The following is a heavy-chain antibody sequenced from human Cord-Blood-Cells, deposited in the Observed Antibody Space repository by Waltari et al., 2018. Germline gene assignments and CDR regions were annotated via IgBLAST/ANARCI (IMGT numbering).Heavy chain of an antibody. D-gene: IGHD6-19*01. CDR3: ARDGKIAVAGTRPLFDY. CDR2: CSAYNGNT. J-gene: IGHJ4*02. V-gene: IGHV1-18*01. Sequence: QVQLVQSGAEVKKPGASVKVSCKASGYTFTSYGNIWVRQAPGQGLEWMGWCSAYNGNTNYAQKLQGRVTMTTDTSTSTAYMELRSLRSDDTAVYYCARDGKIAVAGTRPLFDYWGQGTLVTVSS. CDR1: GYTFTSYG.